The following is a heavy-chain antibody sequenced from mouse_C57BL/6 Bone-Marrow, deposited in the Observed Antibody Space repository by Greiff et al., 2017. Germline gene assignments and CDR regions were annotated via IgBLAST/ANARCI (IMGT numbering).Heavy chain of an antibody. CDR1: GYTFTSYT. CDR2: INPSSGYT. CDR3: ARGGYAVYAMDY. V-gene: IGHV1-4*01. D-gene: IGHD2-10*02. J-gene: IGHJ4*01. Sequence: VKLQESGAELARPGASVKMSCKASGYTFTSYTMHWVKQRPGQGLEWIGYINPSSGYTKYNQKFKDKATLTADKSSSTAYMQLSSLTSEYSAVXDCARGGYAVYAMDYWGQGTSVTVSS.